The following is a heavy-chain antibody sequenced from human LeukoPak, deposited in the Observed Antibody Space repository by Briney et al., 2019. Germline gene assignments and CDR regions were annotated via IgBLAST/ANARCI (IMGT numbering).Heavy chain of an antibody. D-gene: IGHD3-22*01. CDR1: GFTFSSYA. V-gene: IGHV3-23*01. Sequence: PGGSLRLSCAASGFTFSSYAMSWVRQAPGKGLEWVSAISGSGGSTYYADSVKGRFTISRDNAKNSLYLQMNSLRAEDTAVYYCARGGYDSSGYYPDYYYYGMDVWGQGTTVTVSS. CDR2: ISGSGGST. J-gene: IGHJ6*02. CDR3: ARGGYDSSGYYPDYYYYGMDV.